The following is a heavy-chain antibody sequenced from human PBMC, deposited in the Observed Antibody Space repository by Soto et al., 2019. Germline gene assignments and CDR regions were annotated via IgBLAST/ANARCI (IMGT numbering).Heavy chain of an antibody. V-gene: IGHV1-3*01. Sequence: QVQLVQSGAEVKKPGASVKVSCKASGYTFTSYAMHWVRQAPGQRLEWMGWINAGNGNTKYSQKFQGRVTITRDTSASTAYMELSSLRSEDTAVYYCARGVVAATPPGMDVWGQGTTVTGSS. CDR1: GYTFTSYA. CDR2: INAGNGNT. D-gene: IGHD2-15*01. J-gene: IGHJ6*02. CDR3: ARGVVAATPPGMDV.